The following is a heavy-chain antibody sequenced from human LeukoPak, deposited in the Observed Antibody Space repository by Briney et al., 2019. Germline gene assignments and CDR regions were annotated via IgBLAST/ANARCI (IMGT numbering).Heavy chain of an antibody. D-gene: IGHD3-3*01. CDR1: GGSISSSSYY. Sequence: SETLSLTCTVSGGSISSSSYYWGWIRQPPGKGPEWIGSIYYSGSTYYNPSLKSRVTISVDTSKNQFSLKLSSVTAADTAVYYCARLLNYDFWSGYYPNWFDPWGQGSLVTVSS. J-gene: IGHJ5*02. CDR3: ARLLNYDFWSGYYPNWFDP. V-gene: IGHV4-39*01. CDR2: IYYSGST.